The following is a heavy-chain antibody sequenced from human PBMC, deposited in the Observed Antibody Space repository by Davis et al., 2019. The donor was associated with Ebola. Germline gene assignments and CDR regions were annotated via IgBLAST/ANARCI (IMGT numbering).Heavy chain of an antibody. J-gene: IGHJ6*04. V-gene: IGHV3-30*03. D-gene: IGHD4-17*01. Sequence: GESLKISCAASGFTFNNAWMSWVRQAPGKGLEWVAIVSYDGSNEYYADSVKGRFTVSRDNSKNTLYLQMISLRAEDTAVYYCARSRGYADYMFYNYFAMDVWGKGTTVPVSS. CDR2: VSYDGSNE. CDR1: GFTFNNAW. CDR3: ARSRGYADYMFYNYFAMDV.